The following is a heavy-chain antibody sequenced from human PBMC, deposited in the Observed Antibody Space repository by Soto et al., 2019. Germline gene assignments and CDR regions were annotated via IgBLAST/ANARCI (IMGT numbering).Heavy chain of an antibody. CDR1: GGPLSSYY. Sequence: PSETLSLTCSVSGGPLSSYYWSWIRQSPGKGLEWIGYIYHSGSTYYNPSLKSRVTISVDRSKNQFSLKLSSVTAADTAVYYCARVPSPWGQGTLVTVSS. V-gene: IGHV4-59*12. CDR2: IYHSGST. CDR3: ARVPSP. J-gene: IGHJ5*02.